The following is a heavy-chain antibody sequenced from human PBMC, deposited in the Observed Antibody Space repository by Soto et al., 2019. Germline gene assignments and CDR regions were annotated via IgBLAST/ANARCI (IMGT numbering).Heavy chain of an antibody. CDR3: AHSIRRDNGGCGDCYYFDL. CDR2: IYWDDDR. Sequence: SGPTLVNPTQTLALTCTFSGFSLSTNGVGVGWIRQPPGKALEWLALIYWDDDRRYSPSLKSRLTFIKDTSKNQVDLIMTNMDPVDTATYFCAHSIRRDNGGCGDCYYFDLWGQGTPVTVSS. V-gene: IGHV2-5*02. CDR1: GFSLSTNGVG. J-gene: IGHJ4*02. D-gene: IGHD2-21*02.